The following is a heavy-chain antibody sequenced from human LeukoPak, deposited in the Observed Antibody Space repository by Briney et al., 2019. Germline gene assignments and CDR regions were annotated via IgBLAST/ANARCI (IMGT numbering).Heavy chain of an antibody. V-gene: IGHV3-21*01. CDR1: GFTFSSYS. Sequence: GGSLRLSCAASGFTFSSYSMNWVRQAPGKGLEWVSSISSSSSYIYYADSVKGRFTTSRDNAKNSLYLQMNSLRAEDTAVYYCARDPPGDSGYCYGMDVWGKGTTVTVSS. CDR3: ARDPPGDSGYCYGMDV. CDR2: ISSSSSYI. J-gene: IGHJ6*04. D-gene: IGHD2-21*02.